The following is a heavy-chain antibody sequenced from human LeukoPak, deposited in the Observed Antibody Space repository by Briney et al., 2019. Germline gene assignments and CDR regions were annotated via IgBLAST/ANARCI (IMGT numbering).Heavy chain of an antibody. D-gene: IGHD3-10*01. Sequence: ASVKVSCKASGYTFTSYYVHWVRQAPGQGLEWMGIINPFAGDTNYAQKFQGRVTMTRDTSTSTVSMELNSLGSEDTALYYCARDGTYYYGSGRHLPLDVWGKGTTVTISS. J-gene: IGHJ6*04. V-gene: IGHV1-46*01. CDR2: INPFAGDT. CDR3: ARDGTYYYGSGRHLPLDV. CDR1: GYTFTSYY.